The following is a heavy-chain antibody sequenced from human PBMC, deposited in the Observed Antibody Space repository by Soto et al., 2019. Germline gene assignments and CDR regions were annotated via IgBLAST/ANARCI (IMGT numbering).Heavy chain of an antibody. CDR3: ARGYYDFWSGYYQYYYYYMDV. CDR1: GYTFTSYG. D-gene: IGHD3-3*01. J-gene: IGHJ6*03. V-gene: IGHV1-18*01. CDR2: ISAYNGNT. Sequence: ASVKVSCKASGYTFTSYGISWVRQAPGQGLEWMGWISAYNGNTNYAQKLQGRVTMTTDTSTSTAYMELRSLRSDDTAVYYCARGYYDFWSGYYQYYYYYMDVWGKGTTVTSP.